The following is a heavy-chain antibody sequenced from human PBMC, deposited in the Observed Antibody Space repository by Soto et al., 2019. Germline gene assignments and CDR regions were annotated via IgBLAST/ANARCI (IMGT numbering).Heavy chain of an antibody. Sequence: EVQLVESGGGLVQPGRSLRLSCAASGFTFDDYAMHWVRQAPGKGLEWVSGISWNSGSIGYADSVKGRFTISRDNAKNSLYLQMNSLRAEDTALYYCAKDIGLHRAFDYWGQGTLVTVSS. V-gene: IGHV3-9*01. J-gene: IGHJ4*02. CDR3: AKDIGLHRAFDY. CDR2: ISWNSGSI. CDR1: GFTFDDYA.